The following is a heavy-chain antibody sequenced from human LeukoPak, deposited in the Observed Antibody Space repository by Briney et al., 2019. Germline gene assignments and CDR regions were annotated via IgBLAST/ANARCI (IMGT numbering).Heavy chain of an antibody. CDR2: IKPNSGDT. Sequence: GASVKVSCKPSGYPFSGHYINWVRHAPGQGLEWMGWIKPNSGDTNYAQKFQGRLTMTRDTTISTVYMELSRLTSDDTAVYYCARGDEWELATDFWGQGTLITVSS. CDR3: ARGDEWELATDF. V-gene: IGHV1-2*02. D-gene: IGHD1-26*01. J-gene: IGHJ4*02. CDR1: GYPFSGHY.